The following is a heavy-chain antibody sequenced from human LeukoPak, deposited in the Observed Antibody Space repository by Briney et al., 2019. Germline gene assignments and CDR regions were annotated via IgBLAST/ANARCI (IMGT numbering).Heavy chain of an antibody. CDR2: IYYSGST. Sequence: SETLSLTCTVSGGSISSSSYYWGWIRQPPGKGLEWIGSIYYSGSTYYNPSLKSRVTISVDTSKNQFSLKLSSVTAADTAVYYCAKDLDSSDWRPGRVFDYWGQGTLVTVSS. J-gene: IGHJ4*02. V-gene: IGHV4-39*07. CDR1: GGSISSSSYY. D-gene: IGHD6-19*01. CDR3: AKDLDSSDWRPGRVFDY.